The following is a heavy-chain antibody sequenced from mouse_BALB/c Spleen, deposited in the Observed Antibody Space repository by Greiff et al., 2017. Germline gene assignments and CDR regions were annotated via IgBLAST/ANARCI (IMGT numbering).Heavy chain of an antibody. CDR2: ISSGGGST. CDR1: GFAFSSYD. CDR3: ARQSGVGMDY. V-gene: IGHV5-12-1*01. J-gene: IGHJ4*01. D-gene: IGHD1-1*02. Sequence: EVMLVESGGGLVKPGGSLKLSCAASGFAFSSYDMSWVRQTPEKRLEWVAYISSGGGSTYYPDTVKGRFTISRDNAKNTLYLQMSSLKSEDTAMYYCARQSGVGMDYWGQGTSVTVSS.